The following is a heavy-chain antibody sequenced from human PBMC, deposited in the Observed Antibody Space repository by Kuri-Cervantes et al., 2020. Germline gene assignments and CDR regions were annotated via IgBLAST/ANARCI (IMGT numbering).Heavy chain of an antibody. J-gene: IGHJ6*02. CDR1: GYTLTELS. CDR2: FDPEDGET. V-gene: IGHV1-24*01. D-gene: IGHD1-26*01. Sequence: ASVKVSCKVSGYTLTELSMHWVRQAPGTGLEWMGGFDPEDGETIYAQKFQGRVTMTEDTSTDTAYMELSSPRSEDTAVYYCATAEPGMAYYYYGMDVWGQGTTVTVSS. CDR3: ATAEPGMAYYYYGMDV.